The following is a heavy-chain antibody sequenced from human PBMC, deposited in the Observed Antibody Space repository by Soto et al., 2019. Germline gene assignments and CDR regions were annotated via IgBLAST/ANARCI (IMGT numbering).Heavy chain of an antibody. Sequence: EVQLVESGGGLVQPGGSVRLSCAASGFTFSSYWMSWVRQATGKGLEWVANIKQDGSEKYYVDSVKGRFTISRDNAKNSLFLQMNSRRAEDTAVYYCARVDGRGKITIFGVVSAGFDYWGQVTLVTVSS. J-gene: IGHJ4*02. CDR3: ARVDGRGKITIFGVVSAGFDY. V-gene: IGHV3-7*05. CDR1: GFTFSSYW. CDR2: IKQDGSEK. D-gene: IGHD3-3*01.